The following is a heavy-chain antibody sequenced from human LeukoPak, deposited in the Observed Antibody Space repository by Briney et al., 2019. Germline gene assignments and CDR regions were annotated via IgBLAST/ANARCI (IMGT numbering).Heavy chain of an antibody. D-gene: IGHD1-26*01. J-gene: IGHJ6*03. CDR3: VTPRSWELSDMAV. Sequence: SETLSLTCTVSGYSITTNYYWAWIRQSPGTGLEWIGSVYHNGETYYNPSLKSRVIISIDTSKNEFSLRLTSVTAADTAVYYCVTPRSWELSDMAVWGKGTTVIVSS. V-gene: IGHV4-38-2*02. CDR2: VYHNGET. CDR1: GYSITTNYY.